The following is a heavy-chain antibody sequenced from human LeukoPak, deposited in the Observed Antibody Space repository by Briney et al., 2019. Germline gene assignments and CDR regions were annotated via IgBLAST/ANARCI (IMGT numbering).Heavy chain of an antibody. CDR1: GGSINSYY. CDR2: IYSSGST. V-gene: IGHV4-4*07. CDR3: ARGGSSWNDWFDP. D-gene: IGHD6-13*01. Sequence: SETLSLTCTVSGGSINSYYWSWIRQPAGKGLEWIGRIYSSGSTNYNPSLKSRVIMSVDTSKNQFSLKLSSMTAADTAVYYCARGGSSWNDWFDPWGQGTLVTVSS. J-gene: IGHJ5*02.